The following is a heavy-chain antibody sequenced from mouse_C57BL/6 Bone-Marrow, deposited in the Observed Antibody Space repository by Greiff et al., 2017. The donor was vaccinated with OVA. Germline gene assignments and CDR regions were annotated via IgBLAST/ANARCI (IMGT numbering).Heavy chain of an antibody. CDR3: ARGLDFDY. CDR1: GYAFTNYL. V-gene: IGHV1-54*01. D-gene: IGHD3-3*01. Sequence: VQLVESGAELVRPGTSVKVSCKASGYAFTNYLIEWVKQRPGQGLEWIGVINPGSGGTNYNEKFKGKATLTADKSSSTAYMQLSSLTSEDSAVYFCARGLDFDYWGQGTTLTVSS. J-gene: IGHJ2*01. CDR2: INPGSGGT.